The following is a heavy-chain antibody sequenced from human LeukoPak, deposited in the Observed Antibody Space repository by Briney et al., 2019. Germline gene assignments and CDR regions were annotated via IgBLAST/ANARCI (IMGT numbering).Heavy chain of an antibody. CDR2: IIPIFGTA. CDR1: GGTFSSYA. Sequence: ASVKVSCKASGGTFSSYAISWVRQAPGQGLEWMGGIIPIFGTANYARKFQGRVTITTDESTSTAYMELSSLRSEDTAVYYCARGRTELDYYDSSGYYYFDYWGQGTLVTVSS. V-gene: IGHV1-69*05. J-gene: IGHJ4*02. D-gene: IGHD3-22*01. CDR3: ARGRTELDYYDSSGYYYFDY.